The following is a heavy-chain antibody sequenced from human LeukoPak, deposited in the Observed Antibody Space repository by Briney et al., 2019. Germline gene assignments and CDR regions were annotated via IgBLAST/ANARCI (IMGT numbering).Heavy chain of an antibody. J-gene: IGHJ4*02. Sequence: SETLSLTCTVSGGSISSSSYYWGWIRQPPGKGLEWIGSIYYSGSTYYNPSLKSRVTISVDTSKNQFSLKLSSVTAADTAVYYCASNPRYYYDSSGYIGKPYDYWGQGTLVTVSS. V-gene: IGHV4-39*01. CDR1: GGSISSSSYY. CDR2: IYYSGST. CDR3: ASNPRYYYDSSGYIGKPYDY. D-gene: IGHD3-22*01.